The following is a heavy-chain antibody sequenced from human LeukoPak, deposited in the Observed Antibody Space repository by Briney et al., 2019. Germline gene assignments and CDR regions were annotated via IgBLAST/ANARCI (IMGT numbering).Heavy chain of an antibody. CDR2: IYHSGST. Sequence: TSETLSLTCAVYGGSFSGYYWSWIRQPPGKGLEWIGSIYHSGSTYYNPSLKSRVTISVDTSKNQFSLKLSSVTAADTAVYYCARHREIAAAGPRYWYFDLWGRGTLVTVSS. D-gene: IGHD6-13*01. V-gene: IGHV4-34*01. J-gene: IGHJ2*01. CDR1: GGSFSGYY. CDR3: ARHREIAAAGPRYWYFDL.